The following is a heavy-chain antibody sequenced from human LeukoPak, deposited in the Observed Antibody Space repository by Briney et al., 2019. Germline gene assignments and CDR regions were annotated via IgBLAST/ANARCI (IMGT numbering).Heavy chain of an antibody. J-gene: IGHJ6*02. CDR1: GYTFTANY. CDR3: ARDRGYYYLDV. V-gene: IGHV1-2*02. Sequence: ASVKVSCKASGYTFTANYMHWVRQAPGQGLEWMGWIKPDSGDTNYAQELQGRVIVTRDTSINTAYMELSWLRSDDTAVYYCARDRGYYYLDVWGQGTTVTVSS. D-gene: IGHD2-15*01. CDR2: IKPDSGDT.